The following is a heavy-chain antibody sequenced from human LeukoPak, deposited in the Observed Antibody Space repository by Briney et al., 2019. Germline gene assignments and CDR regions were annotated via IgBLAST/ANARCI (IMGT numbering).Heavy chain of an antibody. CDR2: IQPNGGER. CDR3: ARDLRPMDSGWYGAPFDY. J-gene: IGHJ4*02. Sequence: GGSLRLSCATSGFTFSTYWMSWVRQAPGKGLEWVANIQPNGGERNYVDSVKGRFTLSRDDAKNSLYLQMDSLRAEDTAVYYCARDLRPMDSGWYGAPFDYWGQGSLVTVSS. D-gene: IGHD6-19*01. CDR1: GFTFSTYW. V-gene: IGHV3-7*01.